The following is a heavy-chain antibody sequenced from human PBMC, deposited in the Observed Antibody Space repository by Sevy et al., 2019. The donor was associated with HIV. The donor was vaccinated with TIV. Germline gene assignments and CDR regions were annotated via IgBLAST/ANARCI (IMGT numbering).Heavy chain of an antibody. J-gene: IGHJ4*02. CDR3: ARDALDNYYNY. CDR2: IKRDGSEK. CDR1: GFTFSDYW. D-gene: IGHD1-26*01. Sequence: GGSLRLSCVASGFTFSDYWMTWVRQAPGKGLEWVANIKRDGSEKYYADSVKGRFSISRDNAKNSLYLQMNSLRAEDTAIYYCARDALDNYYNYWGQRTRVTVSS. V-gene: IGHV3-7*01.